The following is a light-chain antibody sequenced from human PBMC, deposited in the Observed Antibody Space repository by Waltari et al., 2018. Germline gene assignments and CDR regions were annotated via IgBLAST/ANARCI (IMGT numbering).Light chain of an antibody. CDR2: GAS. CDR1: QSVNANS. J-gene: IGKJ3*01. V-gene: IGKV3-20*01. CDR3: HQYGNSPRT. Sequence: EIVLTQSPGTLSLSPGEGASLSCRASQSVNANSLAWYQQKPDKAPRLLIYGASTRATGIPDRFSGSGSGTDFTLTITRLEPEDFAVYFCHQYGNSPRTFGPGTKLDIK.